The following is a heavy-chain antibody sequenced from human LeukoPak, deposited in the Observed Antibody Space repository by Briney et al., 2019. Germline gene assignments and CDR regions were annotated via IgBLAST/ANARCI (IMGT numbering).Heavy chain of an antibody. J-gene: IGHJ2*01. CDR3: ASFRPRARYWDWYFDL. Sequence: SETLSLTCTVSGDSISSSSYYWGWIRQPPGKGLEWIGSIFYSGSTYYNPSLKSRITISLDTSKNQFSLKLSSVTAADTAVYYCASFRPRARYWDWYFDLWGRGTLVTVSS. D-gene: IGHD2-8*02. V-gene: IGHV4-39*07. CDR1: GDSISSSSYY. CDR2: IFYSGST.